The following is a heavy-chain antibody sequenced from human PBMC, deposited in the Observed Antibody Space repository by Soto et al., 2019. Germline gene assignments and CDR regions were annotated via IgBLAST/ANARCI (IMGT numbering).Heavy chain of an antibody. CDR2: TYYRSKWYN. CDR1: GDSVSSRSVT. J-gene: IGHJ5*01. V-gene: IGHV6-1*01. D-gene: IGHD1-26*01. Sequence: PSQTLSLTCAISGDSVSSRSVTWNWIRQSPSRGLEWLGRTYYRSKWYNDYAESVKSRITINPDTSKNQFSLHLNSVTPEDTAVYYCVRLIGNSWLDFWGQGTLVTVSS. CDR3: VRLIGNSWLDF.